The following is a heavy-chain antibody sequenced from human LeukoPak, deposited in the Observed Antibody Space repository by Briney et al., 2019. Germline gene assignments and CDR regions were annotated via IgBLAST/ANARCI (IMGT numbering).Heavy chain of an antibody. CDR3: ATLGASGPDY. J-gene: IGHJ4*02. Sequence: SETLSLTCTVSGAPIRTYYWDWIRQPPGKGLEWIGYVFYTGYTNYNPSLKSRVTISLDTSKKQFSLRLSSVTAADTAVYYCATLGASGPDYWGQGTLVTVSS. V-gene: IGHV4-59*08. D-gene: IGHD2-8*02. CDR1: GAPIRTYY. CDR2: VFYTGYT.